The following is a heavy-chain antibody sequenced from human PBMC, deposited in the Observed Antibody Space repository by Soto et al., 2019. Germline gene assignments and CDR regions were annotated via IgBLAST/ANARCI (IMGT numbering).Heavy chain of an antibody. D-gene: IGHD4-4*01. CDR2: MNPRSGGS. J-gene: IGHJ5*02. CDR3: ARSDDSTSYPLDL. V-gene: IGHV1-2*02. Sequence: ASVKVSCKASGYTFTNYYMHWLRQAPGQGLEWMGWMNPRSGGSKDAQAFQDRVTMTRDASISTAYMEMTSLRHGDTAVYFCARSDDSTSYPLDLWGPGTLVTVSS. CDR1: GYTFTNYY.